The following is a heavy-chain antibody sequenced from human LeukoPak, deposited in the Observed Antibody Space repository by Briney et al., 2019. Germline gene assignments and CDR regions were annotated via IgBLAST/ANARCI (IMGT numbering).Heavy chain of an antibody. CDR1: GFTFSSYA. Sequence: GGSLRLSCAASGFTFSSYAMSWVRQAPGKGLEWVSAISGGGGSTFYADSVKGQFTISRDNSKNTLYLQMNSLRAEDTAVYYCAKDRHLSSSGWYHYYYGMDVWGQGTRLSVLS. CDR3: AKDRHLSSSGWYHYYYGMDV. V-gene: IGHV3-23*01. CDR2: ISGGGGST. D-gene: IGHD6-19*01. J-gene: IGHJ6*01.